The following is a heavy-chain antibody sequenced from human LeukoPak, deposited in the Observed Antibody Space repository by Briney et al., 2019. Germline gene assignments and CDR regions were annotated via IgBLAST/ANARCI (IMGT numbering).Heavy chain of an antibody. CDR3: ARDVVGDVIDY. CDR1: GFTLSSYW. V-gene: IGHV3-74*01. J-gene: IGHJ4*02. CDR2: INSEGTFA. Sequence: PGGSLRLSCAASGFTLSSYWMHWVRQVPGKGLVWVSHINSEGTFATYADSVKGRFTISRDNAKNTLYLQMSSLRAEDTAVYYCARDVVGDVIDYWGQGTLVTVSS. D-gene: IGHD2-15*01.